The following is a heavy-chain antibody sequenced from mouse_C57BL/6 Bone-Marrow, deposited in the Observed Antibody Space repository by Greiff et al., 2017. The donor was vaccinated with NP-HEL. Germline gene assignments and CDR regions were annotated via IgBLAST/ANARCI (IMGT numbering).Heavy chain of an antibody. V-gene: IGHV1-59*01. J-gene: IGHJ3*01. CDR1: GYTFTSYW. CDR3: ARVATMFNWFAY. Sequence: QVQLQQPGAELVRPGTSVKLSCKASGYTFTSYWMHWVKQRPGQGLEWIGVIDPSDSYNNYNQKFKGKATLTVDTSSSKAYMQLSILTSEDSAVYDCARVATMFNWFAYWGQGTLVTVSA. CDR2: IDPSDSYN. D-gene: IGHD2-2*01.